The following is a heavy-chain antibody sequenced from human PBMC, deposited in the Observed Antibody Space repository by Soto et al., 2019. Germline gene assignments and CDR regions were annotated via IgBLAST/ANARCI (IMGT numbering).Heavy chain of an antibody. CDR1: GFTFSSYG. CDR3: AKDKYYGSGSYYNPGVFYFDY. CDR2: ISYDGSNK. V-gene: IGHV3-30*18. J-gene: IGHJ4*02. D-gene: IGHD3-10*01. Sequence: QVQLVESGGGVVQPGRSLRLSCAASGFTFSSYGMHWVRQAPGKGLEWVAVISYDGSNKYYADSVKGRFTISRDNSKNTLYLQMNSLRAEDTAVYYCAKDKYYGSGSYYNPGVFYFDYWGQGTLVTVSS.